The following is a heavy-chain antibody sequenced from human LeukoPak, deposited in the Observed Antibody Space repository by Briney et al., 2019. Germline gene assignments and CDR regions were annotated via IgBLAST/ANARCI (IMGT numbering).Heavy chain of an antibody. V-gene: IGHV3-48*04. J-gene: IGHJ6*02. CDR2: ITSSSSTI. CDR1: GFTFSSYS. D-gene: IGHD2-15*01. CDR3: AKDIGFGYCSGGSCYSLYYYYYGMDV. Sequence: GGSLRLSCAASGFTFSSYSMSWVRQASGKGLAWVSYITSSSSTIYYADSVKGRFTISRDNAKNSLYLQMNSLRAEDTALYYCAKDIGFGYCSGGSCYSLYYYYYGMDVWGQGTPVTVSS.